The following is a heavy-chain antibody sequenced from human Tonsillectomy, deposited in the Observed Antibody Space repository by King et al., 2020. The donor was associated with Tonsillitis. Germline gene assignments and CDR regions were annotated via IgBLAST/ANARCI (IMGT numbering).Heavy chain of an antibody. CDR2: ISYIGST. CDR3: ARVHQQQIYYYYMDV. D-gene: IGHD6-13*01. CDR1: GGSISSCDNY. Sequence: QLQESGPGLVKPSQTLSLTCTVSGGSISSCDNYWSWIRQYPGEGLEWIGYISYIGSTYYNPSLKSRVTISVDMSQNQIFLKLSSVTAADTAVYYCARVHQQQIYYYYMDVWGKGTTVTVSS. V-gene: IGHV4-31*03. J-gene: IGHJ6*03.